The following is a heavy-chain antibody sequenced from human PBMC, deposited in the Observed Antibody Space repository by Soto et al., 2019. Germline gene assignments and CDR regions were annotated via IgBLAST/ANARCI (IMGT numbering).Heavy chain of an antibody. Sequence: GGSLRLSCAASGFTFSSYAMSWVRQAPGKGLEWVSAISGSGGSTYYADSVKGRFTISRDNSKNTLYLQMNSLRAEDTAVYYYAKDSYGDYVIGYWGQGTLVTVSS. J-gene: IGHJ4*02. V-gene: IGHV3-23*01. D-gene: IGHD4-17*01. CDR2: ISGSGGST. CDR3: AKDSYGDYVIGY. CDR1: GFTFSSYA.